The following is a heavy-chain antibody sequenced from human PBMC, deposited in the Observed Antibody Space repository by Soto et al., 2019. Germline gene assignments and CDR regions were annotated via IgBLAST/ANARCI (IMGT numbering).Heavy chain of an antibody. CDR3: ARVFSGGRFNCFDP. Sequence: LRLSCAASGFTFSDYYMSWIRQAPGKGLEWVSYISSSSSYTNYADSVKGRFTISRDNAKNSLYLQMNSLRAEDTAVYYCARVFSGGRFNCFDPWGQGTLVTVSS. CDR1: GFTFSDYY. CDR2: ISSSSSYT. D-gene: IGHD2-15*01. V-gene: IGHV3-11*06. J-gene: IGHJ5*02.